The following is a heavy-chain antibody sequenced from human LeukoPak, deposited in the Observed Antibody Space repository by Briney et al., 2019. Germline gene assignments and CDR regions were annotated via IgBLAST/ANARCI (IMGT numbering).Heavy chain of an antibody. D-gene: IGHD3-10*01. CDR1: GGSFSGHY. CDR3: ARHYGSGSYYVFDY. V-gene: IGHV4-34*01. CDR2: INHSGST. Sequence: SETLSLTCAVYGGSFSGHYWSWIRQPPGKGLEWIGEINHSGSTNYNPSLKSRVTISVDTSKNQFSLKLSSVTAADTAVYYCARHYGSGSYYVFDYWGQGTLVTVSS. J-gene: IGHJ4*02.